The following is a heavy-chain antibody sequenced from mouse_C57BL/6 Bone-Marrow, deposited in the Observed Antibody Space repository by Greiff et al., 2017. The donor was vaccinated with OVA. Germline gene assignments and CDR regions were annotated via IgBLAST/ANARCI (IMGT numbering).Heavy chain of an antibody. CDR1: GFTFSSYG. CDR2: ISSGGSYT. CDR3: ARQGITTVVAHFDY. V-gene: IGHV5-6*01. Sequence: EVKVVESGGDLVKPGGSLKLSCAASGFTFSSYGMSWVRQTPDKRLEWVATISSGGSYTYYPDSVKGRFTISRDNAKNTLYLQMSSLKSEDTAMYYCARQGITTVVAHFDYWGQGTTLTVSS. J-gene: IGHJ2*01. D-gene: IGHD1-1*01.